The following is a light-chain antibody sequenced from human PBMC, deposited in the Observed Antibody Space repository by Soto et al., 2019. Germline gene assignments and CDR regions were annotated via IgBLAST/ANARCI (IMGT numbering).Light chain of an antibody. Sequence: QSVLTQPPSASGTPGQRVTISCSGSSSNIGSNTVNWYQQLPGTAPTLLIYYNNQRPSGVPDRFTGSKSGTSASLAISGLQSEDEAHYYCAAWDDSLYGWVFGGGTKVTVL. V-gene: IGLV1-44*01. J-gene: IGLJ3*02. CDR3: AAWDDSLYGWV. CDR1: SSNIGSNT. CDR2: YNN.